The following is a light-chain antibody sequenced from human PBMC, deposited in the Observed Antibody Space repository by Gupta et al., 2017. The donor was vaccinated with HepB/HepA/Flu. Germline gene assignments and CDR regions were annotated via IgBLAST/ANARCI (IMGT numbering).Light chain of an antibody. CDR3: QQRSNWPPGLT. J-gene: IGKJ4*01. V-gene: IGKV3-11*01. CDR2: DAS. CDR1: QSVSSY. Sequence: DIVLTQSPATLSLSPGERATLSCRASQSVSSYLAWYQQKPGQAPRLLIYDASNRATGIPARFSGSGSGTDFTLTISSLEPEEFAVYYCQQRSNWPPGLTFGGGTKVEIK.